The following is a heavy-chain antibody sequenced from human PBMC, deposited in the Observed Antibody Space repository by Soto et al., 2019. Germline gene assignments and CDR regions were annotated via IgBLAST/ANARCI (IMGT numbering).Heavy chain of an antibody. J-gene: IGHJ6*02. CDR3: ASHPDLPHSSWYPHYFYGMDV. V-gene: IGHV3-30-3*01. Sequence: PGGSLRLSCAASGFTFRSYAMHWVRQAPGKGLEWVAVISYDGSNKYYADSVKGRFTISRDNSKNTLYLQMNSLRAEDKGVYYCASHPDLPHSSWYPHYFYGMDVWGQGTTVTVSS. CDR2: ISYDGSNK. CDR1: GFTFRSYA. D-gene: IGHD6-13*01.